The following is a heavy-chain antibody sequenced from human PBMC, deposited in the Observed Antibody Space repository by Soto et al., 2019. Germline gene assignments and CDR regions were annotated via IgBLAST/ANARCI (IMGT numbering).Heavy chain of an antibody. V-gene: IGHV1-69*04. D-gene: IGHD4-17*01. Sequence: QVQLVQSWGEVKKPGSSVKVSCKASGDTFSKHTISWVRKAPGQGLEWMGRIIPILGVANYAQKFQGRVTITADKSTSTDYMELSSLRSADTAVYYCARVAEMGTVTKGYYYYMDVWGKGTTVTVSS. CDR2: IIPILGVA. CDR1: GDTFSKHT. J-gene: IGHJ6*03. CDR3: ARVAEMGTVTKGYYYYMDV.